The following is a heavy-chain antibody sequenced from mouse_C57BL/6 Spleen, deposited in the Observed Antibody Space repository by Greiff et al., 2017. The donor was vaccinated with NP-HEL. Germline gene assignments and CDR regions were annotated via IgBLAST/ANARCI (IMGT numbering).Heavy chain of an antibody. V-gene: IGHV1-69*01. CDR3: ARSVSYYCDY. Sequence: VQLQQPGAELVMPGASVKLSCKASGYTFTSYWMHWVKQRPGQGLEWIGEIDPSDSYTNYNQKFKGKSTLTVDKSSSTAYMQLSSLTSEDSAVYYCARSVSYYCDYWGQGTTLTVSS. CDR1: GYTFTSYW. J-gene: IGHJ2*01. CDR2: IDPSDSYT.